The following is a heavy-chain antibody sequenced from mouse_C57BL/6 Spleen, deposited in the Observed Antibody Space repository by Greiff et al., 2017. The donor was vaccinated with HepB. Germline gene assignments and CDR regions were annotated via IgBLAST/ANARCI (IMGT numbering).Heavy chain of an antibody. CDR1: GYAFSSSW. D-gene: IGHD1-1*01. CDR2: IYPGDGDT. J-gene: IGHJ2*01. V-gene: IGHV1-82*01. CDR3: ARWITTVVATRYYFDY. Sequence: VQGVESGPELVKPGASVKISCKASGYAFSSSWMNWVKQRPGKGLEWIGRIYPGDGDTNYNEKFKSKATLTVDKSSSTAYMQLSSLTSEDSAVYYCARWITTVVATRYYFDYWGQGTTLTVSS.